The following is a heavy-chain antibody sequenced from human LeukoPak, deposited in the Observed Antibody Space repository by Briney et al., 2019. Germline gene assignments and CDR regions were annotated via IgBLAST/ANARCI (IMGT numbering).Heavy chain of an antibody. V-gene: IGHV4-59*01. CDR2: IYYSGST. J-gene: IGHJ4*02. CDR3: ARETVRSPFDY. CDR1: GGYISSYY. D-gene: IGHD3-16*01. Sequence: PSETLSLTRTVSGGYISSYYWSWIRQPPGKGLEWIGYIYYSGSTNYNPSLKSRVTISVDTSKNQFSLKLSSVTAADTAVYYCARETVRSPFDYWGQGTLVTVSS.